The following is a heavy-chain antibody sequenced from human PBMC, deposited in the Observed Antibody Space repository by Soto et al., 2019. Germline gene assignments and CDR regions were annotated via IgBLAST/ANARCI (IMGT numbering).Heavy chain of an antibody. CDR1: GFTFSDYG. V-gene: IGHV3-30*18. J-gene: IGHJ4*02. CDR3: AKDERAAPFDH. D-gene: IGHD1-1*01. CDR2: VSSDGRNK. Sequence: QVQVVASGGGVVQPGSSLRLSCAASGFTFSDYGIHWVRQAPGKGLEWVALVSSDGRNKYFRDSVKGRFVISRDNSNNTVHLQMNSLRVEDTALYYCAKDERAAPFDHWGQGVLVAVSS.